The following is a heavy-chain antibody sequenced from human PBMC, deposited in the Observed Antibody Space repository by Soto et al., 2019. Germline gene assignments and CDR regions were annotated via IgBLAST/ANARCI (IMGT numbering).Heavy chain of an antibody. D-gene: IGHD5-12*01. CDR2: ISPFFGKT. CDR1: GYTFTSYG. V-gene: IGHV1-69*13. J-gene: IGHJ4*02. Sequence: ASVKVSCKASGYTFTSYGITWVRQAPGQGLEWMGGISPFFGKTNYAQMFQGRVTITAYESTSTAYMELSSLRSEDTAVYYCARDQWLRFGGDYWGQGTLVTVSS. CDR3: ARDQWLRFGGDY.